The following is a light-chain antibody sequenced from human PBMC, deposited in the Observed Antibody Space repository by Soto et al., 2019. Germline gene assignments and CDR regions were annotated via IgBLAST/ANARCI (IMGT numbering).Light chain of an antibody. Sequence: EIVLTQSPGTLSLSPGERATLSCRASQSVSSSYLAWYQQKPGQAPRLLIYDTSIRATGVPARFSGSRSGAEFTLTISSLQSEDFAVYYCHQYNNWPPWTFGQGTKVDIK. CDR1: QSVSSSY. CDR3: HQYNNWPPWT. J-gene: IGKJ1*01. V-gene: IGKV3-15*01. CDR2: DTS.